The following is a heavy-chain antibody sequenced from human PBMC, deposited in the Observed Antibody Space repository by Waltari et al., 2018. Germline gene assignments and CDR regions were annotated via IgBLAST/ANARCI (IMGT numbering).Heavy chain of an antibody. Sequence: QVQLQESGPGLVKPSETLSLTCAVSGYSISSGYYWGWIRQPPGKGLEWIGSIYHSGSTYYNPSLKSRVTISVDTSKNQFSLKLSSVTAADTAVYYCARDSEYGGYNQYYFDYWGQGTLVTVSS. CDR2: IYHSGST. CDR3: ARDSEYGGYNQYYFDY. D-gene: IGHD5-12*01. CDR1: GYSISSGYY. J-gene: IGHJ4*02. V-gene: IGHV4-38-2*01.